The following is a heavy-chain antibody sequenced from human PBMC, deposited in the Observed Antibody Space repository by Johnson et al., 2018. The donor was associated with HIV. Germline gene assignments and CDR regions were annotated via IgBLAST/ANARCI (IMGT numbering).Heavy chain of an antibody. CDR3: GKPPSMGADAFDI. Sequence: QMLLVESGGGVVQPGRSLRLSCVASGFTFSSYGMNWVRQAPGKGLEWVAVISYDGSNKYYADSVKGRFNISRDNSRNTLYLQMNSLRAEDTAVYYCGKPPSMGADAFDIWGQGTMVTVSS. J-gene: IGHJ3*02. CDR2: ISYDGSNK. D-gene: IGHD3-16*01. CDR1: GFTFSSYG. V-gene: IGHV3-30*18.